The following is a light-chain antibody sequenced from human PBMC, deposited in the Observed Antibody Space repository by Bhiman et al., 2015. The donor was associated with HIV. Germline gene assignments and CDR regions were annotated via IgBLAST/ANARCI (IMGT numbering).Light chain of an antibody. CDR2: EVN. CDR3: CSYAGSDTLEV. Sequence: QSALTQPASVSGSPGQSITISCTGTSSDVGTYNLVSWYQQHPGKAPKLMIYEVNKRPSGVSNRFSGSKSGNTASLTISGLRAEDEADYYCCSYAGSDTLEVFGGGTKLTVL. CDR1: SSDVGTYNL. J-gene: IGLJ2*01. V-gene: IGLV2-23*02.